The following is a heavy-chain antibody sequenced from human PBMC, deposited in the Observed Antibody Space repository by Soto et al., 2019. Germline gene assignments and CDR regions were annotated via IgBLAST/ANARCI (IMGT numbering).Heavy chain of an antibody. CDR2: IGAGGDII. J-gene: IGHJ1*01. V-gene: IGHV3-23*01. CDR1: GFTFNSYS. CDR3: AASVQS. Sequence: GGSLRLSCAALGFTFNSYSLHWVRQAPGNGLEWVSVIGAGGDIIYYADSVKGRFTISRDNSKNTLYLHMNSLRAEDTAVYYCAASVQSWGQGTLVTVSS. D-gene: IGHD2-2*01.